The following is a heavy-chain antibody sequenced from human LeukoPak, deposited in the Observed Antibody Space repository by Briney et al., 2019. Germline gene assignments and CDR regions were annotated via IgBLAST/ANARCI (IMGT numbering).Heavy chain of an antibody. CDR1: GFTFSSYG. J-gene: IGHJ4*02. Sequence: GGSLRLSCAASGFTFSSYGMHWVRQAPGKGLEWVAVISYDGSNKYYADSVKGRFTISRDNSKNTLYLQMNSLRAADTAVYYCAKDPTHYRVWDDYDSTVLSYWGQGTLVTVSS. CDR2: ISYDGSNK. V-gene: IGHV3-30*18. D-gene: IGHD3-22*01. CDR3: AKDPTHYRVWDDYDSTVLSY.